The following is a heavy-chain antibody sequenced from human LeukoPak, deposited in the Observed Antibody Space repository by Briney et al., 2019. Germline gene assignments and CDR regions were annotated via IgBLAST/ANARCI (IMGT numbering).Heavy chain of an antibody. Sequence: SETLSLTCAVSGGSISSSNWWSWVRQPPGKGLEWIGEIYHSGSTNYNPSLKSRVTISVDTSKNQFSLKLSSVTAADTAVYYCARAYYDFWSGYYPRAPYYYGMDVWGQGTTVTVSS. D-gene: IGHD3-3*01. CDR3: ARAYYDFWSGYYPRAPYYYGMDV. CDR2: IYHSGST. J-gene: IGHJ6*02. CDR1: GGSISSSNW. V-gene: IGHV4-4*02.